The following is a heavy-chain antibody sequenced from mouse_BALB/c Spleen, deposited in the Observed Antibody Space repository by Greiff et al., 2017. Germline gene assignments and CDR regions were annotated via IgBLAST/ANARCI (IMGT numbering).Heavy chain of an antibody. CDR1: GFTFSSYA. D-gene: IGHD2-4*01. V-gene: IGHV5-6-5*01. CDR2: ISSGGST. J-gene: IGHJ3*01. Sequence: EVMLVESGGGLVKPGGSLKLSCAASGFTFSSYAMSWVRQTPEKGLEWVASISSGGSTYYPDSVKGRFTISRDNARNILYLQMSSLRSEDTAMYYCARGRGYDYDGWFAYWGQGTLVTVSA. CDR3: ARGRGYDYDGWFAY.